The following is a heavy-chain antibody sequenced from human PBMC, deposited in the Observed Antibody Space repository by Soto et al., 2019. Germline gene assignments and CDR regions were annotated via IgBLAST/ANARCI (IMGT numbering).Heavy chain of an antibody. CDR2: INHSGST. CDR1: GGSFSGYY. CDR3: ARGRVLRFLEWLSRGKYYFDY. D-gene: IGHD3-3*01. J-gene: IGHJ4*02. V-gene: IGHV4-34*01. Sequence: PSETLSLTCAVYGGSFSGYYWSWIRQPPGKGLEWIGEINHSGSTNYNPSLKSRVTISVDTSKNQFSLKLSSVTAADTAVYYCARGRVLRFLEWLSRGKYYFDYWGQGTLVTVSS.